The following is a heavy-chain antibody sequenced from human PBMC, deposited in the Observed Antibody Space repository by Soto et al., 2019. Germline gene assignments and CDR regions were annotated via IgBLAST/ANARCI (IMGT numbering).Heavy chain of an antibody. D-gene: IGHD6-6*01. CDR2: IIPIFGTA. J-gene: IGHJ6*02. V-gene: IGHV1-69*13. CDR1: GCTFSSYA. Sequence: GASVKVSCKSSGCTFSSYAISWVRQAPGQGLEWMGGIIPIFGTANYAQKFQGRVTITADESTSTAYMELSSLRSEDTAVYYCARGSIAAHYYGMDVWGQGTTVTVSS. CDR3: ARGSIAAHYYGMDV.